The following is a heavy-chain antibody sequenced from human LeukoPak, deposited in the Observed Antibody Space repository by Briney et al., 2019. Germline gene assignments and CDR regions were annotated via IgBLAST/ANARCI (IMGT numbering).Heavy chain of an antibody. CDR3: AKDLYGSGVFDY. CDR2: ISYDGSNK. D-gene: IGHD3-10*01. Sequence: GRSLRLSCAASGFTFSSYGMHWVRQAPGKGLEWVAVISYDGSNKYYADSMKGRFTISRDNSKNTLYLQMNSLRAEDTAVYYCAKDLYGSGVFDYWGQGTLVTVSS. CDR1: GFTFSSYG. J-gene: IGHJ4*02. V-gene: IGHV3-30*18.